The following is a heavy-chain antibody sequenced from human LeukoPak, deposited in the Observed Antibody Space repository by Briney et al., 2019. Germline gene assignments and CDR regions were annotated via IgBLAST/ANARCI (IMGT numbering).Heavy chain of an antibody. CDR2: IYYSGAT. J-gene: IGHJ4*02. CDR1: GRYISSYY. Sequence: SETLSLTCTVYGRYISSYYWNWIRQPPGKGLEWIGYIYYSGATNHNPSLKSRVTISVDTSKNQFSLKVSSVTAADTAMYYCAGGYSYGYFDCWGQGTLVTVSS. V-gene: IGHV4-59*08. CDR3: AGGYSYGYFDC. D-gene: IGHD5-18*01.